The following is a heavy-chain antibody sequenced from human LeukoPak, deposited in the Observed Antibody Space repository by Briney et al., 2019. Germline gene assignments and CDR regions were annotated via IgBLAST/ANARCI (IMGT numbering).Heavy chain of an antibody. Sequence: GESLKISCKGSGYSFTSYWIGWVRPMPGKGLEWMGIIYPGDSDTSYSPSFQGQVTISADKSISTAYLQWSSLKASDTAMYYCARQYNWNYVDYFDYWGQGTLVTVSS. CDR3: ARQYNWNYVDYFDY. J-gene: IGHJ4*02. CDR1: GYSFTSYW. D-gene: IGHD1-7*01. CDR2: IYPGDSDT. V-gene: IGHV5-51*01.